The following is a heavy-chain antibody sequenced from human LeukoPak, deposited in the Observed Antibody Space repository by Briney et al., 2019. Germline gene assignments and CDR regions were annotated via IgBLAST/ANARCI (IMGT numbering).Heavy chain of an antibody. CDR3: ARVPRGGDRFDP. D-gene: IGHD3-16*01. CDR2: IKQDGSEK. J-gene: IGHJ5*02. Sequence: GGSLRLSCAASGFTFSSYSMNWVRQAPGKGLEWVANIKQDGSEKYYVDSVKGRFTISRDNAKNSLYLQMNSLRAEDTAVYYCARVPRGGDRFDPWGQGTLVTVSS. V-gene: IGHV3-7*03. CDR1: GFTFSSYS.